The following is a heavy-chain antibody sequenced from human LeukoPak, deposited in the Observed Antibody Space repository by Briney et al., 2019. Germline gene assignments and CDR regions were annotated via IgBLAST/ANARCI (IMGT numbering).Heavy chain of an antibody. CDR3: ATGRSSHDY. CDR2: ISTSGTTI. D-gene: IGHD1-26*01. CDR1: GFTFSAYW. V-gene: IGHV3-11*04. Sequence: GESLRLSCAASGFTFSAYWMTWVRQSKGLEWVAYISTSGTTIYYADSVKGRFTISRDNFRNSLYLQMNSLTAEDTAVYYCATGRSSHDYWGQGTLVTVSS. J-gene: IGHJ4*02.